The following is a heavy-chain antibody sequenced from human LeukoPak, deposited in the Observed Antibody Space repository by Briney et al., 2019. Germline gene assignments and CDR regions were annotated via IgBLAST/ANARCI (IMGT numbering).Heavy chain of an antibody. J-gene: IGHJ4*02. CDR1: GFTFGDYY. CDR2: ISGSGTTI. V-gene: IGHV3-11*01. Sequence: GSLRLSCAASGFTFGDYYMNWIRQAPGKGLEWVAFISGSGTTIYYADSVKGRFTISRDNAKSSLSLQINSLRVEDTAVYYCARTADGEFDVWGQGTLVTVSS. CDR3: ARTADGEFDV. D-gene: IGHD7-27*01.